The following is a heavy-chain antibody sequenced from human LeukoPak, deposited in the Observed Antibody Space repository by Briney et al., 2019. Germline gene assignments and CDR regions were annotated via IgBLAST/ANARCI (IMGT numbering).Heavy chain of an antibody. CDR2: ISGSGGST. J-gene: IGHJ4*02. Sequence: GGSLRLSCAASGFTFSNFAMSWVRQAPGKGLEWVSAISGSGGSTYYADSVKGRFTISRDNSKNTLYLQMNSLRAEDTAVYYCAKSALGGSYGGPVDYWGQGTLVTVSS. D-gene: IGHD3-16*01. V-gene: IGHV3-23*01. CDR3: AKSALGGSYGGPVDY. CDR1: GFTFSNFA.